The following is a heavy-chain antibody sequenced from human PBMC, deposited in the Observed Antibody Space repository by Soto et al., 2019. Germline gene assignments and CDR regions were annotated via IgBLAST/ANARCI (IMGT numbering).Heavy chain of an antibody. D-gene: IGHD4-4*01. J-gene: IGHJ6*02. Sequence: QVQLVQSGAEVKKPGSSVKASCKASGGTFSSYAISWVRQAPGQGLEWMGGIIPIFGTANYAQKFQGRVTITADESTSTAYMELSSLRSEDTAVYYCATHPAITVTTFSYYYYYGMDVWGQGTTVTVSS. CDR3: ATHPAITVTTFSYYYYYGMDV. V-gene: IGHV1-69*12. CDR1: GGTFSSYA. CDR2: IIPIFGTA.